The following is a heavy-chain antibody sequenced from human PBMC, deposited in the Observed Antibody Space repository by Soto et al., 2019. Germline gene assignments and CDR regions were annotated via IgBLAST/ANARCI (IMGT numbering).Heavy chain of an antibody. CDR3: ARLQQRLVYKKSPNDI. CDR1: GFTFSSYA. Sequence: GGSLRLSCAASGFTFSSYAMQWSRQAQGKGLEWVAVISYDGSNKYYADSVKGRFTISRDNSKNPMYLQMNSLRAEHTAVYHCARLQQRLVYKKSPNDIRGQGTMVTVSS. J-gene: IGHJ3*02. D-gene: IGHD6-25*01. V-gene: IGHV3-30-3*01. CDR2: ISYDGSNK.